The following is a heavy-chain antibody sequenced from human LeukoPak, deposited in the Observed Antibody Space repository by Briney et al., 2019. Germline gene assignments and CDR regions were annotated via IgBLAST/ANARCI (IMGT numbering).Heavy chain of an antibody. Sequence: GGSLRLSCAASGFTFSSYGMHWVRQAPGKGLEWVAVISYDGSNKYYADSAKGRFTISRDNSKNTLYLQMNSLRAEDTAVYYCAKDHYDSSGYWDFDYWGQGTLVTVSS. CDR2: ISYDGSNK. CDR3: AKDHYDSSGYWDFDY. D-gene: IGHD3-22*01. V-gene: IGHV3-30*18. J-gene: IGHJ4*02. CDR1: GFTFSSYG.